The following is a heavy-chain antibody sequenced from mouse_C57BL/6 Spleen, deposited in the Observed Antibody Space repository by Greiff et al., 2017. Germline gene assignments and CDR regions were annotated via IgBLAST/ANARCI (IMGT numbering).Heavy chain of an antibody. CDR3: ARAGYYRFAY. CDR1: GYTFTDYN. J-gene: IGHJ3*01. V-gene: IGHV1-18*01. CDR2: INPNNGGT. D-gene: IGHD2-3*01. Sequence: EVQLQPSGPELVKPGASVKIPCKASGYTFTDYNMDWVKQSHGKSLEWIGDINPNNGGTIYNQKFKGKATLTVDKSSSTAYMELRSLTSEDTAVYYCARAGYYRFAYWGQGTLVTVSA.